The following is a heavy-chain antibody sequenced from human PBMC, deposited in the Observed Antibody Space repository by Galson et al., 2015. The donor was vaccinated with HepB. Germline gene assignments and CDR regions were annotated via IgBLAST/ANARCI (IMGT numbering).Heavy chain of an antibody. V-gene: IGHV1-24*01. J-gene: IGHJ4*02. CDR3: ATGGIYGSGSYYDDY. D-gene: IGHD3-10*01. Sequence: SVKVSCKVSGYTLTELSMHWVRQAPGKGLEWMGGFDPEDGETIYAQKFQGRVTMTEDTSTDTAYMELSSLRSEDTAVYYCATGGIYGSGSYYDDYWGQGTLVTVSS. CDR1: GYTLTELS. CDR2: FDPEDGET.